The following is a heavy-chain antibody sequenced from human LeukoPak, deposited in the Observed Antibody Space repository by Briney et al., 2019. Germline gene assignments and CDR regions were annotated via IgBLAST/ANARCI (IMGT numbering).Heavy chain of an antibody. CDR1: GGSISSYY. J-gene: IGHJ4*02. CDR2: IYYSGTT. D-gene: IGHD6-13*01. V-gene: IGHV4-59*12. Sequence: PSETLSLTCTVSGGSISSYYWSWIRQPPGKGLEWLGYIYYSGTTNYNPSLKGRVTISVDTSKNQFSLKLSSVTAADTAVYYCAREGSSWDPFDYWGQGSLVTVSS. CDR3: AREGSSWDPFDY.